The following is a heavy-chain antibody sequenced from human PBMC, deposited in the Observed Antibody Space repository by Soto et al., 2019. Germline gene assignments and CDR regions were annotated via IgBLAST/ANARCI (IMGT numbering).Heavy chain of an antibody. D-gene: IGHD3-10*01. Sequence: EVQLVESGGGSVQPGGSLRLSCAASGFTLSNYWMHWVRQAPGKGLVWVSRINSDGSSTTYVDSVKDRFTISRDNAKNTLDLQMQGLRAEDMAVYYCARSVRSGSYPYYYYGMDVWGQGTTVTVSS. CDR2: INSDGSST. CDR1: GFTLSNYW. CDR3: ARSVRSGSYPYYYYGMDV. J-gene: IGHJ6*02. V-gene: IGHV3-74*01.